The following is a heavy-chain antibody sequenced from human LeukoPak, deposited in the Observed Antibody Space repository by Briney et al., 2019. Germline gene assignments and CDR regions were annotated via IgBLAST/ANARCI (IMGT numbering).Heavy chain of an antibody. Sequence: SETLSLTCTVSGGSISGYYWSWIRQPPGKGLEWIGYIYYSGSTNYNPSLKSRVTISVDTSKNQFSLKLSSVTAADTAVYYCARHLLTPYYDILTGYPDAFDIWGQGTMVTVSS. J-gene: IGHJ3*02. CDR1: GGSISGYY. CDR3: ARHLLTPYYDILTGYPDAFDI. D-gene: IGHD3-9*01. V-gene: IGHV4-59*08. CDR2: IYYSGST.